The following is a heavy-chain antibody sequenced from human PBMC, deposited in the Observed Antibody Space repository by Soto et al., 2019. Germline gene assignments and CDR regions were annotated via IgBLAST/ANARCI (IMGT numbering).Heavy chain of an antibody. CDR1: GYTFTSYY. V-gene: IGHV1-46*01. Sequence: ASVKVSCKASGYTFTSYYIHWVRQAPGQGLEWMGLINGSNGNTYYAEHFQGRVTITRDTSAGTVYMQLSSLTSEDTAVYYCARDDSGFSGSHYIDYFNYWGQGALVTVSS. CDR3: ARDDSGFSGSHYIDYFNY. CDR2: INGSNGNT. D-gene: IGHD1-26*01. J-gene: IGHJ4*02.